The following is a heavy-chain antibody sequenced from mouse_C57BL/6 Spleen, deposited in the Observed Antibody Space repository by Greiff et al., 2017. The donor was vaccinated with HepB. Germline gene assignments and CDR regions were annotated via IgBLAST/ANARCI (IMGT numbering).Heavy chain of an antibody. CDR3: EREGYGLRDFDY. V-gene: IGHV5-6*01. CDR1: GFTFSSYG. D-gene: IGHD2-4*01. CDR2: ISSGGSYT. Sequence: EVQGVESGGDLVKPGGSLKLSCAASGFTFSSYGMSWVRQTPDKRLEWVATISSGGSYTYYPDSVKGRFTISRDNAKNTLYLQMSSLKSEDTAMYYCEREGYGLRDFDYWGQGTTLTVSS. J-gene: IGHJ2*01.